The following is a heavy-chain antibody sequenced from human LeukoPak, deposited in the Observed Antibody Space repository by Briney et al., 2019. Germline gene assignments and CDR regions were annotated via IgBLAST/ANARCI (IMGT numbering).Heavy chain of an antibody. D-gene: IGHD3-9*01. Sequence: PGGSLRLSCAASGLTFSSHPMSWVRQAPGKGLEWVSNIDSGGRTYFGDSVKGRFTISRDDSKNTLYLQMSSLRGEDTAVYYCAKTVVGAGWNYFDYWGQGTLVTVSS. J-gene: IGHJ4*02. CDR1: GLTFSSHP. CDR2: IDSGGRT. V-gene: IGHV3-23*01. CDR3: AKTVVGAGWNYFDY.